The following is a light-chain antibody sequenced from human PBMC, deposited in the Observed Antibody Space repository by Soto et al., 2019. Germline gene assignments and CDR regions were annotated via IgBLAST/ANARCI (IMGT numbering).Light chain of an antibody. CDR2: AAS. CDR1: QGISNY. V-gene: IGKV1-27*01. J-gene: IGKJ1*01. CDR3: QKYNSAPLVT. Sequence: DIPMTQSPSSLSASVGDRVTITCRASQGISNYLAWYQQKPGKVPKLLIYAASTLQSGVPSRFSGSGSGTDFTLTISSLQPEDVATYYCQKYNSAPLVTFGQGTKVEIK.